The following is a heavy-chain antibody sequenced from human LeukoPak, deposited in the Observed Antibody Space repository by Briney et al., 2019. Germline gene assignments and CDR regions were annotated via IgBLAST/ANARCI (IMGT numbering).Heavy chain of an antibody. J-gene: IGHJ4*02. CDR1: GGSISSYY. Sequence: SPSETLSLTCIVSGGSISSYYWSWIRQPPGKGLEWIGYIYYSGSANYNPSLESRVTISVDTSKNQFSLKLRSVTAADTAVYYCARDVVNIVVVVAATTLLDYWGQGTLVTVSS. D-gene: IGHD2-15*01. V-gene: IGHV4-59*12. CDR3: ARDVVNIVVVVAATTLLDY. CDR2: IYYSGSA.